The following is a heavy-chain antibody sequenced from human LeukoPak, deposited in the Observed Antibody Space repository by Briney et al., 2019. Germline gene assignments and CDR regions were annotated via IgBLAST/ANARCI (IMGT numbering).Heavy chain of an antibody. Sequence: SQTLSLTCTVSGGSISSGGYYWSWIRQHPGKGLEWIGYIYYSGSTYYDPSLKSRFTISVDTSKNQFSLKLSSVTAADTAVYYCARETVGSGRIGDGYYYYYHMDVWGKGTTVTVSS. CDR1: GGSISSGGYY. CDR3: ARETVGSGRIGDGYYYYYHMDV. CDR2: IYYSGST. J-gene: IGHJ6*03. D-gene: IGHD3-10*01. V-gene: IGHV4-31*03.